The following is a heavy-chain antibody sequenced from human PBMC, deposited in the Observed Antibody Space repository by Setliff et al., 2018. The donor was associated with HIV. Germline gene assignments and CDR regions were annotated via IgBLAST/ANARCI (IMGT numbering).Heavy chain of an antibody. V-gene: IGHV3-21*06. CDR1: GFDFSDHA. D-gene: IGHD2-15*01. CDR2: IASNPIYT. Sequence: GESLKISCTTSGFDFSDHAMSWVRQAPGKGLEWVASIASNPIYTYYGQSVKGRFTIYRDNTENSVYLQLNNLRVDDAATYYCARDSTRGSRREIFDVWGQGTMVTVSS. CDR3: ARDSTRGSRREIFDV. J-gene: IGHJ3*01.